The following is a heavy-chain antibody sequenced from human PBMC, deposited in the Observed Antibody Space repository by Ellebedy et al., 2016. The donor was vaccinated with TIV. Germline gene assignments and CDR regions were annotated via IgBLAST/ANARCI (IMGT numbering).Heavy chain of an antibody. V-gene: IGHV5-10-1*01. CDR2: IDPSDSYT. D-gene: IGHD6-13*01. CDR1: GYSFTNSW. Sequence: KVSCKGSGYSFTNSWISWVRQMPGKGLEWMGRIDPSDSYTNYSPSFQGHITISVDKSIATAFLQWSSLRASDSAIYYCARQGGEQQLVGPWYFDLWGRGTLVTVSS. J-gene: IGHJ2*01. CDR3: ARQGGEQQLVGPWYFDL.